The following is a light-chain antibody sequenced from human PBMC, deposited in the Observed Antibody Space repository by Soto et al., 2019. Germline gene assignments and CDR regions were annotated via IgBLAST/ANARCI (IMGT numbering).Light chain of an antibody. V-gene: IGKV1-12*01. J-gene: IGKJ1*01. CDR1: QSISSW. CDR3: QQAYDIPRT. CDR2: STS. Sequence: VDRVTITCRASQSISSWLAWYQQKPGKAPNLLIYSTSTLQSGVPSRFSGSGSGTDFTLTINSLQPEDFATYYCQQAYDIPRTFGQGTKVDIK.